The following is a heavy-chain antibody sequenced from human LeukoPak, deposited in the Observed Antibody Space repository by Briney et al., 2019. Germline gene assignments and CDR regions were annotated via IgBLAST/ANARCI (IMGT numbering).Heavy chain of an antibody. CDR3: ARDRFGEFSGGMDV. CDR2: INAGNGNT. J-gene: IGHJ6*04. D-gene: IGHD3-10*01. Sequence: GASVKVSCKASGGTFSSYTISWVRQAPGQGLEWMGWINAGNGNTKYSQKFQGRVTITRDTSASTAYMELSSLRSEDTAVYYCARDRFGEFSGGMDVWGKGTTVTVSS. V-gene: IGHV1-3*01. CDR1: GGTFSSYT.